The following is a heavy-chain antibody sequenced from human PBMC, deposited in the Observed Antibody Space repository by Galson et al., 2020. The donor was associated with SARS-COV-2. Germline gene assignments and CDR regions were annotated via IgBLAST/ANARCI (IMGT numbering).Heavy chain of an antibody. CDR2: ISSSSSYL. J-gene: IGHJ6*02. CDR1: GFTFSSYS. V-gene: IGHV3-21*01. Sequence: GGSLRPSCAASGFTFSSYSMNWVRQAPGKGLEWVSSISSSSSYLYYADPVKGRFTISRDNAKNSLYLQMNSLRAEDTAVYYCARGGIAVAGDYYDYGMGVWGQGTTVTVSS. CDR3: ARGGIAVAGDYYDYGMGV. D-gene: IGHD6-19*01.